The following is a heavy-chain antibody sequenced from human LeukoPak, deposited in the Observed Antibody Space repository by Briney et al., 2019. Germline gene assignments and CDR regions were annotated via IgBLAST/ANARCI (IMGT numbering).Heavy chain of an antibody. V-gene: IGHV1-8*01. D-gene: IGHD3-9*01. Sequence: GASVKVSCKASGYTFTSYDINWVRQATGQGLEWMGWMNPNSGNTGYAQKFQGRVTMTRNTSISTAYMELSSLRSEDTAVYYCAREGPHRLVIKDYSYYMDVWGKGTTVTVSS. CDR3: AREGPHRLVIKDYSYYMDV. J-gene: IGHJ6*03. CDR2: MNPNSGNT. CDR1: GYTFTSYD.